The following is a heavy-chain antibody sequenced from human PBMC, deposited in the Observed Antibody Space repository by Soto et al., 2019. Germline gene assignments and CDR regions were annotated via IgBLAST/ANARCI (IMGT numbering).Heavy chain of an antibody. D-gene: IGHD5-18*01. V-gene: IGHV1-8*01. CDR2: MNPNSGNT. CDR3: ARVHVDTAMVIDY. CDR1: GYTFTSYD. Sequence: ASVKVSCKASGYTFTSYDINWVRQATGQGFEWMGWMNPNSGNTGYAQKFQGRVTMTTDTSTSTAYMELRSLRSDDTAVYYCARVHVDTAMVIDYWGQGTLVTVSS. J-gene: IGHJ4*02.